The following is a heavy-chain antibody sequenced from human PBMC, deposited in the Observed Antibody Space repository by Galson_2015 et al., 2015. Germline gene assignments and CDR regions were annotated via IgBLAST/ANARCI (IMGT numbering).Heavy chain of an antibody. CDR2: IKQDGSEK. CDR1: RFTFNTYW. V-gene: IGHV3-7*01. CDR3: ARDGPELGLPNNSFYGMDV. J-gene: IGHJ6*02. D-gene: IGHD1-7*01. Sequence: SLRLSCAASRFTFNTYWMSWVRQAPGKGLEWVANIKQDGSEKNYVDSVKGRFTISRDNAKNSLYLQMNSLRAEDTAVYYCARDGPELGLPNNSFYGMDVWGQGTTVTVSS.